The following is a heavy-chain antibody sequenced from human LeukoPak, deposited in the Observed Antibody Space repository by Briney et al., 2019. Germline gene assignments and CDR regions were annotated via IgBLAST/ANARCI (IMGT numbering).Heavy chain of an antibody. CDR1: GFTFSTFA. Sequence: GGSLRLSCAASGFTFSTFAMLWVRQPPGKGLEWVSSIFPSGGEIHYADSVRGRFTISRDNSKSILSLQMNSLRAEDTAIYYCATYRQVLLPFESWGQGTLVTVSS. J-gene: IGHJ4*02. CDR2: IFPSGGEI. D-gene: IGHD5-18*01. V-gene: IGHV3-23*01. CDR3: ATYRQVLLPFES.